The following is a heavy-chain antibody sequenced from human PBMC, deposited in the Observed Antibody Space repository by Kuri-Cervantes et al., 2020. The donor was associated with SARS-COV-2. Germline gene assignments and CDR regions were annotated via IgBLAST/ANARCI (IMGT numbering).Heavy chain of an antibody. D-gene: IGHD1-26*01. Sequence: GGSLRLSCAASGFTFSSYGMHWVRQAPGKGLEWVAVIWYDRSNKYYADSVKGRFTISRDNSKNTLYLQMNSLRAEDTAVYYCARAVRYSGSYIDYWGQGTLVTVSS. CDR1: GFTFSSYG. CDR3: ARAVRYSGSYIDY. V-gene: IGHV3-33*01. CDR2: IWYDRSNK. J-gene: IGHJ4*02.